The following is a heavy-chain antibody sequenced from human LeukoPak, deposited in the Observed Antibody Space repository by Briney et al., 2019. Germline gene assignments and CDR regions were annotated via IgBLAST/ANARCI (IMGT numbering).Heavy chain of an antibody. V-gene: IGHV5-51*01. CDR1: GYSFTSYW. J-gene: IGHJ3*02. CDR3: GRTTGLRGDAFDI. Sequence: GESLKISCKVSGYSFTSYWIGWVRQMPGKGLEWMGIIYPGDSDTRYSPSFQGQVTISADKSISTAYLQWSSLKASDTAMYYCGRTTGLRGDAFDIWGQGTMVTVSS. CDR2: IYPGDSDT. D-gene: IGHD4-17*01.